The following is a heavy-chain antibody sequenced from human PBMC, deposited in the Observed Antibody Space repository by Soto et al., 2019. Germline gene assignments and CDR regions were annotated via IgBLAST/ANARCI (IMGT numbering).Heavy chain of an antibody. D-gene: IGHD4-4*01. CDR2: ISWNSGSI. V-gene: IGHV3-9*01. Sequence: EVQLVESGGGLVQPGRSLRLSCAASGFTFDDYAMHWVQQAPGKGLEWVSGISWNSGSIGYADSVKGRFTISRDNAKNSLYLQMNSLRAEDTALYYCAKGKGIYSNYYYYYGMDVWGQGTTVTVSS. CDR3: AKGKGIYSNYYYYYGMDV. CDR1: GFTFDDYA. J-gene: IGHJ6*02.